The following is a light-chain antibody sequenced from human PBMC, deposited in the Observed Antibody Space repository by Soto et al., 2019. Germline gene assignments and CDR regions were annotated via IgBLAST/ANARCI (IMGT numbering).Light chain of an antibody. CDR2: DVS. Sequence: QSALTQPRSVSGSPGQSVTISCTGTSSDVGRYDYVSWYQQHPGKAPNLIIYDVSERPSGVPDRFSGSKFGNTASLTISGLQAEDEADYSCCSFAGSYTYVFGTGTKVTV. CDR1: SSDVGRYDY. J-gene: IGLJ1*01. CDR3: CSFAGSYTYV. V-gene: IGLV2-11*01.